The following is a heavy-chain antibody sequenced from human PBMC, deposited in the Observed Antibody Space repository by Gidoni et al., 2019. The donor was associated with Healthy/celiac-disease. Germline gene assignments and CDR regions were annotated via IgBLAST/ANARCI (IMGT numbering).Heavy chain of an antibody. CDR3: ARGNVLGATGAFDI. CDR2: ISSSSSYI. V-gene: IGHV3-21*01. CDR1: GFTFSSYS. J-gene: IGHJ3*02. Sequence: EVQLVESGGGLVKPGGSLRLSCAASGFTFSSYSMNWVRQAPGKGLEWVSSISSSSSYIYYADSVKGRFTISRDNAKNSLYLQMNSLRAEDTAVYYCARGNVLGATGAFDIWGQGTMVTVSS. D-gene: IGHD1-26*01.